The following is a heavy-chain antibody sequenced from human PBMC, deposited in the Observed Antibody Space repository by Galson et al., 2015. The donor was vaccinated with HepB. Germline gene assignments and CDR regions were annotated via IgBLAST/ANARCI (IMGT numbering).Heavy chain of an antibody. CDR1: GVIFNVYS. CDR2: VTSDSVYT. J-gene: IGHJ4*02. Sequence: SLRVACAASGVIFNVYSMNWVRQAPGEGLEWVASVTSDSVYTSYAASVKGRVTISIDNAKNTLSLQMNSLRAEDTGVYYRARASYCSSSSCYLGYWGQGALVTVSS. D-gene: IGHD2-2*01. V-gene: IGHV3-21*01. CDR3: ARASYCSSSSCYLGY.